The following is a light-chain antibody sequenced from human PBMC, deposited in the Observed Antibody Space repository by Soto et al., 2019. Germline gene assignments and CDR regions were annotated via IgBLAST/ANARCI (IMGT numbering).Light chain of an antibody. CDR1: ESVSSN. Sequence: IVMTQSPATRSLSPGERATLSCMASESVSSNLAWYQQKPGQVPRLLIYGASTRAADVPARFSGGGSGTEFTLTISSLQSEDFAEYHCQQYNNWPQPFGQGTKVDIK. V-gene: IGKV3-15*01. CDR2: GAS. CDR3: QQYNNWPQP. J-gene: IGKJ1*01.